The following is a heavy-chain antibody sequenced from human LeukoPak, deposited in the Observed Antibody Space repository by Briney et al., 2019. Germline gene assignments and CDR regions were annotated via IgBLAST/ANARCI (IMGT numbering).Heavy chain of an antibody. V-gene: IGHV1-69*04. J-gene: IGHJ4*02. CDR3: ARVSRGPFDY. CDR1: GYTFTSYY. D-gene: IGHD3-10*01. Sequence: ASVKVSCKASGYTFTSYYMHWVRQAPGQGLEWMGRIIPILGIANYAQKFQGRVTITADKSTSTAYMELSSLRSEDTAVYYCARVSRGPFDYWGQGTLVTVSS. CDR2: IIPILGIA.